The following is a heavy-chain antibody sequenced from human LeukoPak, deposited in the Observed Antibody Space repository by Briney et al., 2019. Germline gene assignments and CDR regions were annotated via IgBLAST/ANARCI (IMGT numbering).Heavy chain of an antibody. D-gene: IGHD3-16*01. CDR1: GGSISSSSYY. J-gene: IGHJ4*02. Sequence: PSETLSLTCTVSGGSISSSSYYWGWIRQPPGKGLEWIGSIYYSGSTYYNPSLKSRVTISVDTSKNQFSLKLSSVTAADTAVYYCARARGRISAYHFDYWGQGTLVTVSS. CDR3: ARARGRISAYHFDY. V-gene: IGHV4-39*07. CDR2: IYYSGST.